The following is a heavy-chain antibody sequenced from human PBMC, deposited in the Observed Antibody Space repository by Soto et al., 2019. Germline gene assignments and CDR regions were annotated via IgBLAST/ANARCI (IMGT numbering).Heavy chain of an antibody. CDR3: ARGREYYDSSGYHYYFDY. V-gene: IGHV4-59*01. CDR2: IYFTGST. CDR1: GGSISSYY. Sequence: WGTLSLTCTVSGGSISSYYWSWIRQPPGKGLEWIGYIYFTGSTNYNPSLKSRVTISVDTSKIKFSLKLSSVTAADTAVYYCARGREYYDSSGYHYYFDYWGQGTLVTVSS. D-gene: IGHD3-22*01. J-gene: IGHJ4*02.